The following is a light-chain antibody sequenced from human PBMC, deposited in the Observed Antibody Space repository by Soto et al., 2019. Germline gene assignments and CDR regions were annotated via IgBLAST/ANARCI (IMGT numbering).Light chain of an antibody. CDR1: ADISNY. Sequence: DIQMTQSPSSLSASVGDRVTITCQASADISNYLNWYQQKPGKAPKVLIYDASHLESGVPSRFSRGGSGTEFTFTISSLQADDIATYYCQQYVNLPRTCGRGTKEDIK. J-gene: IGKJ3*01. V-gene: IGKV1-33*01. CDR3: QQYVNLPRT. CDR2: DAS.